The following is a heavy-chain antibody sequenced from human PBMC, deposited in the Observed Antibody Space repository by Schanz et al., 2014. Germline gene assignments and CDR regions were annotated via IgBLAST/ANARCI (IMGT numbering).Heavy chain of an antibody. Sequence: EVQLLESGGGLVQPGGSLRLSCAASGFSVGNKYMNWVRQAPGKGLEWVSYVSRSTPDIYYADSVKGRFTMSRDNAKNSVFLQMNSLRAEDTDLYFCARAGSGSHYRLDDWGQGTLVAVSS. CDR3: ARAGSGSHYRLDD. D-gene: IGHD1-26*01. V-gene: IGHV3-48*01. J-gene: IGHJ4*02. CDR2: VSRSTPDI. CDR1: GFSVGNKY.